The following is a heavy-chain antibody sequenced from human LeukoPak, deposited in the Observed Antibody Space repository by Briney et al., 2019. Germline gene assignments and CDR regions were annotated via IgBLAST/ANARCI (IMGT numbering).Heavy chain of an antibody. J-gene: IGHJ5*02. Sequence: GGSLRLSCAASGFTFSSYWMSWVRQAPGKGLEWVANVKQDGSEKYYVDSVKGRFTISRDNAKNSLYLQMNSLRAEDTAVYYCAREDTAILFDPWGQGTLVTVSS. CDR3: AREDTAILFDP. CDR1: GFTFSSYW. D-gene: IGHD5-18*01. CDR2: VKQDGSEK. V-gene: IGHV3-7*03.